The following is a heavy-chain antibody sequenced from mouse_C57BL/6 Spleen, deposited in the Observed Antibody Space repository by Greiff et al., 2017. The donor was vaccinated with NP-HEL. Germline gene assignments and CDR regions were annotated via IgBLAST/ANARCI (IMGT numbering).Heavy chain of an antibody. D-gene: IGHD2-1*01. V-gene: IGHV1-55*01. CDR2: IYPGSGST. CDR1: GYTFTSYW. CDR3: ARGGNYVVYAMDY. Sequence: VQLQQPGAELVKPGASVKMSCKASGYTFTSYWITWVKQRPGQGLEWIGDIYPGSGSTNYNEKFKSKATLTVDTSSSTAYMQLSSLTSEDSAVYYCARGGNYVVYAMDYWGQGTSVTVSS. J-gene: IGHJ4*01.